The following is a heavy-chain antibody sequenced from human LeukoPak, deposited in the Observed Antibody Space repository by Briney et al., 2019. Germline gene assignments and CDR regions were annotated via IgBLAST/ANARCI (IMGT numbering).Heavy chain of an antibody. CDR1: GGSISSGGYY. J-gene: IGHJ4*02. D-gene: IGHD3-10*01. CDR2: IYYSGST. V-gene: IGHV4-31*03. CDR3: ARGLSRLPPGGY. Sequence: SETLSLTCTVSGGSISSGGYYWSWIRQHPGKGLEWIGYIYYSGSTNYNPSLKSRVTISVDTSKNQFSLKLSSVTAADTAVYYCARGLSRLPPGGYWGQGTLVTVSS.